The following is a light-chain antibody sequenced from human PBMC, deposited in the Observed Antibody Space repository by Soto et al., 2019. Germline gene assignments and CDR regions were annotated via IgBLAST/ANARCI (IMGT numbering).Light chain of an antibody. V-gene: IGLV2-23*01. CDR1: SSDVGSYNL. CDR2: GGT. CDR3: CSYAGITTYYV. J-gene: IGLJ1*01. Sequence: QSVLTQPASVSGSPGHSITISCTGTSSDVGSYNLVSWYQQHPGEAPKLMIYGGTKRPSGVSNRFSGSKSGNTASLTISGLQAEDEADYYCCSYAGITTYYVFGTGTKLTVL.